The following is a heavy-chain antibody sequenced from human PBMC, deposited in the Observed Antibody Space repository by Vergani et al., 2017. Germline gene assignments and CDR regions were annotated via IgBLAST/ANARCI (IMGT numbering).Heavy chain of an antibody. D-gene: IGHD3-22*01. CDR1: GFTFSTYA. Sequence: EVQVLESGGGLVQPGGSLRLSCAASGFTFSTYAMSWVRQAPGKGLEWVSGISASGAPTYYADSVKGRVTISRDNSKNTLSLQMNSLTAEDTAIYYCAGPQGTSAYYYGGFDYWGQGILVTVSS. CDR2: ISASGAPT. J-gene: IGHJ4*02. CDR3: AGPQGTSAYYYGGFDY. V-gene: IGHV3-23*01.